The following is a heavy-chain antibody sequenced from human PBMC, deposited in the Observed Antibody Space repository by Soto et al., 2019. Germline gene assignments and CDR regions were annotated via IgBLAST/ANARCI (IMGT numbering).Heavy chain of an antibody. D-gene: IGHD6-13*01. Sequence: ASVKVSCKASGYTFTSYGISWVRQAPGQGLEWMGWIRAYNGNTNYAQKLQGRVTMTTDTSTSTAYMELRSLRSDDTAVYYCARGMRISAAGNDYYYYYGMDVWGQGTTVTVSS. CDR1: GYTFTSYG. J-gene: IGHJ6*02. V-gene: IGHV1-18*01. CDR3: ARGMRISAAGNDYYYYYGMDV. CDR2: IRAYNGNT.